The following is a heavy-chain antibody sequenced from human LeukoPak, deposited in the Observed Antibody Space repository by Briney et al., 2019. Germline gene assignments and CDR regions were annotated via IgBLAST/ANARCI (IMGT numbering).Heavy chain of an antibody. Sequence: GGSLRLSCAASGFTLSTYAMSWVRQTPGKGLEWVAATSSSDAGTYHADSVRGRFTISRDNSKNTLYLQMNSLRVEDAAGYFCAKAPVTSCRGAYCYPFDSWGQGTLVTVSS. V-gene: IGHV3-23*01. J-gene: IGHJ4*02. CDR3: AKAPVTSCRGAYCYPFDS. CDR2: TSSSDAGT. CDR1: GFTLSTYA. D-gene: IGHD2-21*01.